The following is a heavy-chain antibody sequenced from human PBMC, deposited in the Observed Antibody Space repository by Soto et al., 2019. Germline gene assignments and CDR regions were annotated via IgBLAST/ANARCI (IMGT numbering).Heavy chain of an antibody. CDR3: ARSPGGNYDFWSRGYYSYYGMDV. D-gene: IGHD3-3*01. CDR2: IYYSGST. V-gene: IGHV4-59*01. J-gene: IGHJ6*02. Sequence: ETLSLTCTVSGGSFSSYYWSWIRQPPGKGLEWIGYIYYSGSTNYNPSLKSRVTISVDTSKNQFSLKLSSVTAADTAVYYCARSPGGNYDFWSRGYYSYYGMDVWGQGTTVTVSS. CDR1: GGSFSSYY.